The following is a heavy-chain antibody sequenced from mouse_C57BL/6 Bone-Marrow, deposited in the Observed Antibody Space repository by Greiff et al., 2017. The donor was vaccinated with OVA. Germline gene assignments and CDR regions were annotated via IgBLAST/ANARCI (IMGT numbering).Heavy chain of an antibody. V-gene: IGHV1-64*01. J-gene: IGHJ3*01. CDR2: IHPNSGST. CDR1: GYTFTSYW. D-gene: IGHD1-1*01. Sequence: VQLQQPGAELVKPGASVKLSCKASGYTFTSYWMHWVKQRPGQGLEWIGMIHPNSGSTNYNEKFKSKATLTVDKSSSTAYMQLSSLTSEDSAVYYCASFYYYGSSYVGFAYWGQGTLVTVSA. CDR3: ASFYYYGSSYVGFAY.